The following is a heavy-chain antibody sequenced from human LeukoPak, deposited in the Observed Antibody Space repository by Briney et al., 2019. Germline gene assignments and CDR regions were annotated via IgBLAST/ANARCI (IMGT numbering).Heavy chain of an antibody. J-gene: IGHJ4*02. V-gene: IGHV1-24*01. Sequence: GASVKVSCKVSGYTLTELSMHWVRQAPGKGLEWMGGFDPEDGETIYAQKFQGRVTMTEDTSTDTAYMELSSLRSEDTAVYYCATGGIAAAAYYFDYWGQGTLVTVSS. D-gene: IGHD6-13*01. CDR1: GYTLTELS. CDR3: ATGGIAAAAYYFDY. CDR2: FDPEDGET.